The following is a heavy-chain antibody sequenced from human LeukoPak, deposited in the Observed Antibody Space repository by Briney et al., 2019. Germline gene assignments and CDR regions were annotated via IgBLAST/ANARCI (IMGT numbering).Heavy chain of an antibody. CDR1: GFTFSSYS. CDR2: ISSSSSYI. J-gene: IGHJ4*02. D-gene: IGHD3-3*01. V-gene: IGHV3-21*01. CDR3: ARILFDFWSGYQTPPDY. Sequence: PGGSLRLSCAASGFTFSSYSMSWVRQAPGKGLEWVSSISSSSSYIYYADSVKGRFTISRDNAKNSLYLQVNSLRAEDTAVYYCARILFDFWSGYQTPPDYWGQGTLVTVSS.